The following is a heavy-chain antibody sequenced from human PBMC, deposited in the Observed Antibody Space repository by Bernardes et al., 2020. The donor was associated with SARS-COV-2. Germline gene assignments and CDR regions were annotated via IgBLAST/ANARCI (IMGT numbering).Heavy chain of an antibody. CDR1: GFTFSSYG. J-gene: IGHJ4*02. CDR3: ARDGPISSGWPIDY. CDR2: IWYDGSNK. D-gene: IGHD6-19*01. V-gene: IGHV3-33*01. Sequence: GGSLRLSCAASGFTFSSYGMHWVRQAPGKGLEWVAVIWYDGSNKYYADSVKGRFTISRDNSKNTLYLQMNSLRAEDTAVYYCARDGPISSGWPIDYWGQGTLVTVSS.